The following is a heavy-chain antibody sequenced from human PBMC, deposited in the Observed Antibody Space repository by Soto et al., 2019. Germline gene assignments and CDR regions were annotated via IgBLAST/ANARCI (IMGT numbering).Heavy chain of an antibody. CDR1: GYTFTSYD. D-gene: IGHD4-17*01. V-gene: IGHV1-8*01. CDR3: AREYGDYVYYYYGMDV. Sequence: QVQLVQSGAEVKKPGASVKVSCKASGYTFTSYDINWVRQATGQGLEWMGWMNPNSGNTGYAQKFQGRVTMTRNTSISTAYMELSSLRSEDTAVYYGAREYGDYVYYYYGMDVWGQGTTVTVSS. CDR2: MNPNSGNT. J-gene: IGHJ6*02.